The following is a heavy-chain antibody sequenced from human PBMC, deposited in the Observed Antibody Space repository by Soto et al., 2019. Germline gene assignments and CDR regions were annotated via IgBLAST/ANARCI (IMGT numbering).Heavy chain of an antibody. D-gene: IGHD6-13*01. J-gene: IGHJ4*02. V-gene: IGHV3-48*04. CDR1: GFTFSSYS. Sequence: GGSLRLSCAASGFTFSSYSMNWVRQAPGKGLEWVSYISSSSSTIYYADSVKGRFTISRDNAKNSLYLQMNSLRAEDTAVYYCARGGIAAAGTERFDYWGQGTLVTVSS. CDR2: ISSSSSTI. CDR3: ARGGIAAAGTERFDY.